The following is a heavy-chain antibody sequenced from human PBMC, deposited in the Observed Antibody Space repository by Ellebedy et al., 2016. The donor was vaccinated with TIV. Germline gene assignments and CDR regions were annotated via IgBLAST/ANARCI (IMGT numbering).Heavy chain of an antibody. D-gene: IGHD3-22*01. V-gene: IGHV1-46*01. Sequence: ASVKVSYKASGYTFTSYYMYWVRQAPGQGLEWMGIINPSGGSSNYAQKFQGRVTMTRDTSTSTVYMELSSLRSEETAVYYCARGDKYYYDSSGYYYTYWGQGTLVTVSS. CDR3: ARGDKYYYDSSGYYYTY. J-gene: IGHJ4*02. CDR2: INPSGGSS. CDR1: GYTFTSYY.